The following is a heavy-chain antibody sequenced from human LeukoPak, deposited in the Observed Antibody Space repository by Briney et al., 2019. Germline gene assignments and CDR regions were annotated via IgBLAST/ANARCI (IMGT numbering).Heavy chain of an antibody. Sequence: GGSLRLSCAASGFTFSSYSMNWVRQAPGKGLEWVSSISSSGGYIYYADSVKGRFTISRDDAKNSLYLQMNSLRAEDTAVYYCARISSGWYERSALFDYWGQRTLVTVSS. V-gene: IGHV3-21*01. CDR2: ISSSGGYI. D-gene: IGHD6-19*01. CDR3: ARISSGWYERSALFDY. J-gene: IGHJ4*02. CDR1: GFTFSSYS.